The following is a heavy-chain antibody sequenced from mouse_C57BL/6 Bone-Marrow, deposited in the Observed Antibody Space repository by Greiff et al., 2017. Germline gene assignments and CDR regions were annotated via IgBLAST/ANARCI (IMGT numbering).Heavy chain of an antibody. CDR3: ARSPLLSGYFDY. CDR2: IHPNSGST. V-gene: IGHV1-64*01. D-gene: IGHD2-1*01. CDR1: GYTFTSYW. J-gene: IGHJ2*01. Sequence: VQLQQSGAELVKPGASVKLSCKASGYTFTSYWMHWVKQRPGQGLEWIGMIHPNSGSTNYNEKFKSKATLTVDKSSSTAYMQLSSLTSEDSAVYYCARSPLLSGYFDYWGQGTTLTVSS.